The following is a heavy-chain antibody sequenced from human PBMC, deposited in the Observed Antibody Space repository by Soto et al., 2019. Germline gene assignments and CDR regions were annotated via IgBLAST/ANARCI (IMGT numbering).Heavy chain of an antibody. J-gene: IGHJ6*02. V-gene: IGHV5-10-1*01. D-gene: IGHD3-3*01. CDR1: GYSFTSYW. CDR2: IDPSDSYT. Sequence: GESLKISFKGSGYSFTSYWISWVRQMPGKGLEWMGRIDPSDSYTNYSPSFQGHVTISADKSISTAYLQWSSLKASDTAMYYCARRPMIFGVVITYYYYYGMDVWGQGTTVTVSS. CDR3: ARRPMIFGVVITYYYYYGMDV.